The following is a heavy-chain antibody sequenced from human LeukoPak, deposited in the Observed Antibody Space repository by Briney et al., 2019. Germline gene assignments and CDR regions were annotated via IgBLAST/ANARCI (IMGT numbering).Heavy chain of an antibody. V-gene: IGHV3-23*01. J-gene: IGHJ6*02. D-gene: IGHD2-2*01. CDR3: AKVSGVGFHYGMDV. CDR1: GFTFSSYA. CDR2: ISGSGGST. Sequence: HPGGSLRLSCAASGFTFSSYAMSWVRQAPGKGLEWVSAISGSGGSTYYADSVKGRFTISRDNSKNTLYLQMNSLRAEDTAVYYCAKVSGVGFHYGMDVWGQGTTVTVSS.